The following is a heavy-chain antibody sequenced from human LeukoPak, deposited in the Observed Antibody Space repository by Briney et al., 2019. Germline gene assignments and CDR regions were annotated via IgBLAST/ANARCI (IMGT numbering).Heavy chain of an antibody. Sequence: SETLSLTCTVSGGSISSSGYYWGWIRHPPGKGLEWIGNIYHSGSTYYNPSLKSRVTISVDTSKNQFSLKLSSVTAADTAVYYCARAGSWNVLYYYYYMDVWGKGTTVTVSS. CDR1: GGSISSSGYY. CDR2: IYHSGST. J-gene: IGHJ6*03. CDR3: ARAGSWNVLYYYYYMDV. V-gene: IGHV4-39*07. D-gene: IGHD2-15*01.